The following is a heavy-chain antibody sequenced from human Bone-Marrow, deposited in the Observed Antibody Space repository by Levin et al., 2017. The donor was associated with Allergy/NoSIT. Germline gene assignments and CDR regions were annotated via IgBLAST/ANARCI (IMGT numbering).Heavy chain of an antibody. CDR2: IIPIFGTA. Sequence: KISCKASGGTFSSYAISWVRQAPGQGLEWMGGIIPIFGTANYAQKFQGRVTITADESTSTAYMELSSLRSEDTAVYYCARSRGYSYGWFDYWGQGTLVTVSS. J-gene: IGHJ4*02. CDR3: ARSRGYSYGWFDY. D-gene: IGHD5-18*01. CDR1: GGTFSSYA. V-gene: IGHV1-69*01.